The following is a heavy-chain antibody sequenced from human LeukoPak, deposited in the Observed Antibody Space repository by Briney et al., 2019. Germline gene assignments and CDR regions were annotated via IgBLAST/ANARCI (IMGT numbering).Heavy chain of an antibody. D-gene: IGHD5-12*01. Sequence: PPETLSLTCAVYGGSFSGYYWSWIRQSPGKGLEWIGEINHTGSTNYNPSLKSRVTISVDTSKNQFSLKLSSVTAADTAVYYCARGHLYSGFYFDYWGQGTLVTVSS. CDR3: ARGHLYSGFYFDY. CDR2: INHTGST. J-gene: IGHJ4*02. CDR1: GGSFSGYY. V-gene: IGHV4-34*01.